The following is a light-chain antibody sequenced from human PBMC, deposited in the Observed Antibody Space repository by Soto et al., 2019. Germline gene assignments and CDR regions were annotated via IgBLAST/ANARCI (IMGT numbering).Light chain of an antibody. Sequence: PGERATLSCRASQTVSNRYLAWYQQKPGQAPRLLIYGASSRAIGVPDRFSGSGSGTDFTLTISRLEPEDFAVYYCQQYGSSPRVTFGPGTKVDIK. CDR2: GAS. CDR1: QTVSNRY. CDR3: QQYGSSPRVT. V-gene: IGKV3-20*01. J-gene: IGKJ3*01.